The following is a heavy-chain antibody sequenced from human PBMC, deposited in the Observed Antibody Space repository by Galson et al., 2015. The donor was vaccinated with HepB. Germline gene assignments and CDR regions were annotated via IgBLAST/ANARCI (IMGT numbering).Heavy chain of an antibody. CDR2: ISAYNGNT. CDR3: ATVRAAAGNVNWFDP. CDR1: GYTFTSYG. J-gene: IGHJ5*02. Sequence: SVKVSCKASGYTFTSYGISWVRQAPGQGLEWMGWISAYNGNTNYAQKLQGRVTMTTDTSTSTAYMELRSLRSDDTAVYYCATVRAAAGNVNWFDPGGQGTLVTVSS. D-gene: IGHD6-13*01. V-gene: IGHV1-18*01.